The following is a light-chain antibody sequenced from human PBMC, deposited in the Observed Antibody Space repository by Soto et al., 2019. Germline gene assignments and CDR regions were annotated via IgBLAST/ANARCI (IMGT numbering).Light chain of an antibody. V-gene: IGKV3-20*01. CDR2: GVS. CDR1: QTITSTH. CDR3: QHYGASPRT. J-gene: IGKJ1*01. Sequence: EIVLTQSPGTLSLFPGERATLSCRASQTITSTHLAWYQQKPGQAPRLLIYGVSNRASGFPDRFSGSGSGIDFTLTISGLEPDDFAVYYCQHYGASPRTFGQGTKVEI.